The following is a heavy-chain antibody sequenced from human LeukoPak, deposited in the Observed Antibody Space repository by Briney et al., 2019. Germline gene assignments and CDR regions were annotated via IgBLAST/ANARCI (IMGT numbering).Heavy chain of an antibody. Sequence: GGSLRLSCVASGFIFDDYTMHWVRQVPGKGLEWVSLINWDGTSTYYAESVKGRFIVARDNSKNVLYLQMNSLRTDDSAIYYCAKDSPIYCSGGSCPTDYWGQGTWVTVSS. D-gene: IGHD2-15*01. CDR2: INWDGTST. V-gene: IGHV3-43*01. CDR1: GFIFDDYT. J-gene: IGHJ4*02. CDR3: AKDSPIYCSGGSCPTDY.